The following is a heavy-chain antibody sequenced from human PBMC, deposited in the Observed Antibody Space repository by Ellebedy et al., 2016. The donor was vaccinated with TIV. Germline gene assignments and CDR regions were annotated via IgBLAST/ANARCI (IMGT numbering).Heavy chain of an antibody. V-gene: IGHV4-61*01. CDR2: INYSGST. D-gene: IGHD5/OR15-5a*01. CDR1: GGSVTSGSHY. J-gene: IGHJ4*02. Sequence: SETLSLTXSVSGGSVTSGSHYWSWIRQPPGKGLEWIANINYSGSTKYNPSLKSRVTISADTSKNQFSLELSSVTAADTAVYFCANSLGVSTGLDYWGQGILVTVSS. CDR3: ANSLGVSTGLDY.